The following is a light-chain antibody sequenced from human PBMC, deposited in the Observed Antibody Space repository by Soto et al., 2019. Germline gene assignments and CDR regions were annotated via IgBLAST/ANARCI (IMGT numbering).Light chain of an antibody. CDR1: SSDVGGYNY. CDR3: SSYTSSSTRHVV. J-gene: IGLJ2*01. CDR2: EVT. V-gene: IGLV2-14*01. Sequence: QSALTQPASVSGSPGQSITISCTGTSSDVGGYNYVSWYQHHPGKAPKLLIYEVTDRPSGVSNRFSGSKSGNTASLTISGLQAEDEADYYCSSYTSSSTRHVVFGGGTKVTVL.